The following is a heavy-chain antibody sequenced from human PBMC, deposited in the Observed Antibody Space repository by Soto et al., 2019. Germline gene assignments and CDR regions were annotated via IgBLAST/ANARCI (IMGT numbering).Heavy chain of an antibody. Sequence: HPGGSLRLSCTASGLTFSNYAMSWVRQAPGKGLEWVSIIGGSGSDTYYADSVKGRFTVSRDNSKNTQYVQMNSLRDEDTAVYYCAETSSYGNYYFDYWGPGTQVTVSS. V-gene: IGHV3-23*01. CDR2: IGGSGSDT. CDR3: AETSSYGNYYFDY. CDR1: GLTFSNYA. J-gene: IGHJ4*02. D-gene: IGHD4-17*01.